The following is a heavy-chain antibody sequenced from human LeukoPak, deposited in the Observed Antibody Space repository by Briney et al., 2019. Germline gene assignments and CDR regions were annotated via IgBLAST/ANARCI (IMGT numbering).Heavy chain of an antibody. J-gene: IGHJ4*02. Sequence: SETLSLTGTVSGGSISSSSYYWGWIRQPPGKGLEWIGSIYYSGSTYYNPSLKSRVTISVDTSKNQFSLKLSSVTAADTAVYYCARISLPIFGVVIISRDYWGQGTLVTVSS. CDR3: ARISLPIFGVVIISRDY. CDR2: IYYSGST. CDR1: GGSISSSSYY. V-gene: IGHV4-39*01. D-gene: IGHD3-3*01.